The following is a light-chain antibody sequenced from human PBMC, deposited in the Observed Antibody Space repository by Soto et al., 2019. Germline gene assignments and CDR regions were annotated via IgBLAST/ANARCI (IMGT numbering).Light chain of an antibody. CDR3: QQDYNLPET. CDR2: GAS. V-gene: IGKV3D-7*01. Sequence: IVLTQSPGTLSLSPGERATLSCRASQSVSSSYLSWYQQKPGQAPRLLIYGASTRATGIPARFSGSGSGTDFTLTISSLQPEDFAVYYCQQDYNLPETFGGGTKVDIK. J-gene: IGKJ4*01. CDR1: QSVSSSY.